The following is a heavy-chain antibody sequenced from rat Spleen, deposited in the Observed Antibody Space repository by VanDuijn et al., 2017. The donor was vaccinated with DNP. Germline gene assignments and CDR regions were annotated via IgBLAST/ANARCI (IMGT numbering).Heavy chain of an antibody. Sequence: EVQLVESGGGLVQPGRSLKVSCAASGFTFSNYGMAWVRQAPTKGLEWVASISSGGDNTYYRDSVKGRFTISRDNAKSTLYLQMDSLRSEETATYYCAKAGGYSPWYFDYWGQGVMVTVSS. CDR2: ISSGGDNT. CDR1: GFTFSNYG. V-gene: IGHV5S11*01. CDR3: AKAGGYSPWYFDY. D-gene: IGHD1-11*01. J-gene: IGHJ2*01.